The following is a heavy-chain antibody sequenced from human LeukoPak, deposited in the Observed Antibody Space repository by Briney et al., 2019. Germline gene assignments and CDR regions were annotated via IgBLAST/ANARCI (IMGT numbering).Heavy chain of an antibody. CDR1: GFTFSSYA. V-gene: IGHV3-30*14. Sequence: GRSLRLSCAASGFTFSSYAMHWARQAPGKGLEWVAVISYDGSNKYYADSVKGRFTISRDNSKNTLTLQMNSLRAEDTAVYYCARHYPRDIVAVDWGQGTLVTVSS. CDR2: ISYDGSNK. J-gene: IGHJ4*02. CDR3: ARHYPRDIVAVD. D-gene: IGHD2-2*01.